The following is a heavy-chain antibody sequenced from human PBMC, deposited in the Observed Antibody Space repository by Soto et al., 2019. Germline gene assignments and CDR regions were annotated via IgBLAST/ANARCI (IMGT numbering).Heavy chain of an antibody. J-gene: IGHJ5*02. CDR3: ERGCGRRWFDP. Sequence: ASVKVSCKASGYTFTSYDINWVRQATGQGLEWMGWMNPNSGNTGYAQKFQGRVTMTRNTSITTAYMDLSSLRSEDPAVYYCERGCGRRWFDPWGQGNLVTVSS. V-gene: IGHV1-8*01. CDR1: GYTFTSYD. CDR2: MNPNSGNT.